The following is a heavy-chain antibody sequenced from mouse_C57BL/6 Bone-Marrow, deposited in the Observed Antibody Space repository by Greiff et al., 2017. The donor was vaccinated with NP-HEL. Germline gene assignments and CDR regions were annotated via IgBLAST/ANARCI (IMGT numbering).Heavy chain of an antibody. V-gene: IGHV1-69*01. CDR3: ARYYSNYDY. CDR2: IDPSDSYT. Sequence: VQRVESGAELVMPGASVKLSCKASGYTFTSYWMHWVKQRPGQGLEWIGEIDPSDSYTNYNQKFKGKSTLTVDKSSSTAYMQLSSLTSEDSAVYYCARYYSNYDYWGQGTTLTVSS. D-gene: IGHD2-5*01. J-gene: IGHJ2*01. CDR1: GYTFTSYW.